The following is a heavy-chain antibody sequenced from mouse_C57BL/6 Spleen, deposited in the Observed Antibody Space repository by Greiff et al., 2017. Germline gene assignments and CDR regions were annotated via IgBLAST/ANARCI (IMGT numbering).Heavy chain of an antibody. CDR1: GFNIKDYY. D-gene: IGHD4-1*01. CDR3: ARGDWPELGRGY. V-gene: IGHV14-2*01. Sequence: VHVKQSGAELVKPGASVKLSCTASGFNIKDYYMHWVKQRTEQGLEWIGRIDPEDGETKYAPKFQGKATITADTSYNPAYLQLSSLTAEDTAVYYCARGDWPELGRGYGGQGTTLTVSS. J-gene: IGHJ2*01. CDR2: IDPEDGET.